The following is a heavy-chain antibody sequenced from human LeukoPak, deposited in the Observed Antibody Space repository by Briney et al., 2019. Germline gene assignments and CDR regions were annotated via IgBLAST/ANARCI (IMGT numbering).Heavy chain of an antibody. Sequence: GGSLRLSCAASGFTFKDAWMSWVRQAPGKGLEWVANIKEDGSEKYYVDSVKGRFTISRDNAKNSLYLQMNSLRVEDTAVYYCARDNYDILTGSTYYYYYYYMDVWGKGTTVTVSS. J-gene: IGHJ6*03. CDR2: IKEDGSEK. CDR3: ARDNYDILTGSTYYYYYYYMDV. V-gene: IGHV3-7*01. CDR1: GFTFKDAW. D-gene: IGHD3-9*01.